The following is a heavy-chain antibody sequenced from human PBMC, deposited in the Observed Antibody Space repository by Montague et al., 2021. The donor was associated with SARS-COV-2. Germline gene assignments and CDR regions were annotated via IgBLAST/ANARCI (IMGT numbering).Heavy chain of an antibody. V-gene: IGHV3-7*01. J-gene: IGHJ4*02. D-gene: IGHD3-10*01. CDR1: GFTFSSFA. CDR3: ARDHYGSEDY. CDR2: VEQDGSES. Sequence: SLRLSCAASGFTFSSFAVRWVRQVPGKGLEWVATVEQDGSESHYVDSVKGRFTISRDNAKSSAYLQMSSLRVEDTAVYFCARDHYGSEDYWGQGILVTVSS.